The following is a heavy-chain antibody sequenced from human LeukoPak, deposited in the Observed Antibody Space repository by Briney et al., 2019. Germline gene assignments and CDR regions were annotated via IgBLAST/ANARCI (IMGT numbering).Heavy chain of an antibody. Sequence: SETLSLTCAVYGGSFSDYYWSWIRQPPGKGLEWIGEINHSGSTNYNPSLKSRVTISVDTSKNQFSLKLSSVTAADTAVYYCARGAIAVAGPHDYWGQGTLVTVSS. CDR3: ARGAIAVAGPHDY. CDR1: GGSFSDYY. D-gene: IGHD6-19*01. J-gene: IGHJ4*02. CDR2: INHSGST. V-gene: IGHV4-34*01.